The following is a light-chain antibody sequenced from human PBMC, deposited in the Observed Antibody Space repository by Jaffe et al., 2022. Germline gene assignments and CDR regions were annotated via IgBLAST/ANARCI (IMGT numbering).Light chain of an antibody. CDR2: YDS. V-gene: IGLV3-21*04. J-gene: IGLJ2*01. Sequence: SYVLTQPPSVSVAPGKTARITCGGNNIGSKSVHWYQQKPGQAPVLVIYYDSDRPSGIPERFSGSNSGNTATLTISRVEAGDEADYYCQVWDSSSDHAPGVVFGGGTKLTVL. CDR3: QVWDSSSDHAPGVV. CDR1: NIGSKS.